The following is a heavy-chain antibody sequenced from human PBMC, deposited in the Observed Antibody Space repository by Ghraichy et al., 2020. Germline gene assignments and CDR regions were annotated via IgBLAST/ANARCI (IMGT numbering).Heavy chain of an antibody. CDR1: GYTFTDYD. CDR2: VNPNNGVA. Sequence: ASVKVSCKASGYTFTDYDIHWVRQAPGQGLEWMGRVNPNNGVAESAQNFQARVTMTRDPSRSIAYMELSGLISDDTAIYFCARVASEQYDFCTGKQHSWFDHWGQGTLVTVSS. D-gene: IGHD3/OR15-3a*01. J-gene: IGHJ5*02. V-gene: IGHV1-2*06. CDR3: ARVASEQYDFCTGKQHSWFDH.